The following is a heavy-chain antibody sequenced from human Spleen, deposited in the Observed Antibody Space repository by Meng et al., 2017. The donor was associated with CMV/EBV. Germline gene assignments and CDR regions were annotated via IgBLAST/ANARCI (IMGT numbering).Heavy chain of an antibody. CDR2: LYPGYSDS. CDR1: YSFPHYW. CDR3: ARLIFWSGYFPVYYFDY. J-gene: IGHJ4*02. V-gene: IGHV5-51*01. Sequence: YSFPHYWVGWVRLMPGKGLGWMWLLYPGYSDSRYSPSFQGQVTISADKSISTAYLQWSSLKASDTAMYYCARLIFWSGYFPVYYFDYWGQGTLVTVSS. D-gene: IGHD3-3*01.